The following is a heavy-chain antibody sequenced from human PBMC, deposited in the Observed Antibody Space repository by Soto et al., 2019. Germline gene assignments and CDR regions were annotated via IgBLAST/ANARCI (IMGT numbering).Heavy chain of an antibody. J-gene: IGHJ4*02. CDR1: GGSISSGGYY. V-gene: IGHV4-31*03. CDR3: ARASGSSWQYYFDY. CDR2: IYYSGST. Sequence: PSETLSLTCTVSGGSISSGGYYWSWIRQHPGKGLEWIGYIYYSGSTYYNPSLKSRVTISVDTSKNQFSLKLSSVTAADTAVYYCARASGSSWQYYFDYWGQGTLVTVSS. D-gene: IGHD6-13*01.